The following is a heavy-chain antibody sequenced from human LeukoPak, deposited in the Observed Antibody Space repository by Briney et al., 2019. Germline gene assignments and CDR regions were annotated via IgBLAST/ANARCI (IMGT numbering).Heavy chain of an antibody. V-gene: IGHV4-30-4*08. Sequence: PSQTLSLTCTVSGGSISSGDYYWSWIRQPPGKGLEWIGYIYYSGSTYYNPSLQSRVTISVDTSKNQFSLKLSSVTAADTAVYYCARVLAARHIDYWGQGTLVTVSS. CDR3: ARVLAARHIDY. D-gene: IGHD6-6*01. J-gene: IGHJ4*02. CDR2: IYYSGST. CDR1: GGSISSGDYY.